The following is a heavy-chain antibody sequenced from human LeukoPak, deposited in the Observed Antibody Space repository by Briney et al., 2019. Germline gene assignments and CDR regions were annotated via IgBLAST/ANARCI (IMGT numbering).Heavy chain of an antibody. CDR1: GGTFSSYA. D-gene: IGHD3-10*01. V-gene: IGHV1-69*04. CDR2: IIPILGIA. Sequence: SVKVSCKASGGTFSSYAISWVRQAPGQGLEWMGRIIPILGIANYAQKFQGRVTITADKSTSTAYMELSSLRSEDTAVYYCARAAGSGTLYYYYGMDVWGQGTTVTVSS. J-gene: IGHJ6*02. CDR3: ARAAGSGTLYYYYGMDV.